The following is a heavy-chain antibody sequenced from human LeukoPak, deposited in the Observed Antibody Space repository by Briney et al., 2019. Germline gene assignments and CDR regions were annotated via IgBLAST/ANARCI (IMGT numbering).Heavy chain of an antibody. CDR3: ARTVEGHFDF. Sequence: GGSLRLSCVASAFTFKTYTLNWVRQTPGKGLEWVSYISTAGNLINYADPVRGRFTISRDNAKNSLYLYMSSLTPEDTAVYYRARTVEGHFDFRGQGTLVTVSS. D-gene: IGHD5-24*01. J-gene: IGHJ4*02. V-gene: IGHV3-21*01. CDR2: ISTAGNLI. CDR1: AFTFKTYT.